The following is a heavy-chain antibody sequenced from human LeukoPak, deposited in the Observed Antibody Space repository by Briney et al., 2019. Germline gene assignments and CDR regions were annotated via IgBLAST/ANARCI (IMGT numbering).Heavy chain of an antibody. D-gene: IGHD5-24*01. CDR3: ARTKEMATISYFDS. J-gene: IGHJ4*02. CDR2: ISSSRSTI. CDR1: GFTFSDYS. V-gene: IGHV3-48*01. Sequence: GGSLRLSCAASGFTFSDYSMNWVRQAPGKGLEWVAYISSSRSTIYYADSVKGRFTISRDNAKNSLYLQMNSLRAEDTAVYHCARTKEMATISYFDSWGQGTLVTVFS.